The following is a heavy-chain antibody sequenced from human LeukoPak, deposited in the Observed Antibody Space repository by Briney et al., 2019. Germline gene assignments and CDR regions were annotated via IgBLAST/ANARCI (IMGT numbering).Heavy chain of an antibody. J-gene: IGHJ4*02. CDR1: GFPFSGYW. Sequence: GGSLRLSCAASGFPFSGYWMAWVRQAPGKGLEWVANIKQDANGKYYVGSVKGRFTVSRDNAKKSLYLDMESLRAEDTAVYYCARDTGYDSIWGQGTVVTVSS. D-gene: IGHD5-12*01. V-gene: IGHV3-7*01. CDR3: ARDTGYDSI. CDR2: IKQDANGK.